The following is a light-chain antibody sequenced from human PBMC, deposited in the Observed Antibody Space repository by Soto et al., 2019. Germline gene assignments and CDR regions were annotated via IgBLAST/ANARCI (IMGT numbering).Light chain of an antibody. CDR3: QQYASSPPLT. CDR2: GAS. Sequence: EIVLTQSPDTLSLSPGDRATLSCRASQSVCTSLAWYQQKPGQAPRLLIYGASTRATVIPDRFSGSGSGTDFPLTISRLEPEDFAVYYCQQYASSPPLTFGGGTKVEIK. V-gene: IGKV3-20*01. J-gene: IGKJ4*01. CDR1: QSVCTS.